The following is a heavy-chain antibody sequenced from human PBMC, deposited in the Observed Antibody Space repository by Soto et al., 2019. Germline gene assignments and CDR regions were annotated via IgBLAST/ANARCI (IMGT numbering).Heavy chain of an antibody. CDR3: TRALYICRIQLWLIFHY. CDR2: IRSKAYGGTT. J-gene: IGHJ4*02. Sequence: PGGSLRLSCTASGFTFGDYAMSWVRQAPGKGLEWVGFIRSKAYGGTTEYAASVKGRFTISRDDSKSIAYLQMNSLKTEDTAVYYCTRALYICRIQLWLIFHYWCQGTLVTLSS. CDR1: GFTFGDYA. D-gene: IGHD5-18*01. V-gene: IGHV3-49*04.